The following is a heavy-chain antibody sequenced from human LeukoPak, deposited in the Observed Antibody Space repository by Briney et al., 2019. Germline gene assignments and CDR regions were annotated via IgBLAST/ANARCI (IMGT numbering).Heavy chain of an antibody. V-gene: IGHV3-53*01. Sequence: GGSLRLSCAASGFTVSSNYMSWVRQAPGKGLEWVSVIYGGGSTYYADSVKGRFTISRDNSKNTLYLQMNSLRAEDTAVYYCARDSSSHFDYWGQGTLVTVSS. J-gene: IGHJ4*02. CDR2: IYGGGST. CDR3: ARDSSSHFDY. D-gene: IGHD6-6*01. CDR1: GFTVSSNY.